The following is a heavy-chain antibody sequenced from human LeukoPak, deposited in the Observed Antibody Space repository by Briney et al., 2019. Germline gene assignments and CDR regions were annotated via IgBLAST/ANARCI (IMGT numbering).Heavy chain of an antibody. CDR1: GYTFTSYG. D-gene: IGHD2-2*01. Sequence: ASVKVSCKASGYTFTSYGISWVRQAPGQGLEWMGWISAYNGNTNYAQKLQGRVTMTTDTSTSTAYMELRSLRSDDTAVYYCARARYCSSTSCSYRAFDIWGQGTMVTVSS. J-gene: IGHJ3*02. CDR2: ISAYNGNT. V-gene: IGHV1-18*01. CDR3: ARARYCSSTSCSYRAFDI.